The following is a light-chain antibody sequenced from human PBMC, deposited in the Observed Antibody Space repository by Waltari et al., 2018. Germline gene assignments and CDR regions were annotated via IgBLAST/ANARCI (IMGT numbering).Light chain of an antibody. CDR1: QSMSNS. CDR2: ASS. J-gene: IGKJ1*01. V-gene: IGKV1-39*01. Sequence: TQSPSALSASVGDRVTITCRASQSMSNSLNWYQQKPGKAPKLLIYASSTLQSGVPSRFSGSGSGTDFTLTISSLQPEDFATYYCQQSYSTPPWTFGQGTKVEIK. CDR3: QQSYSTPPWT.